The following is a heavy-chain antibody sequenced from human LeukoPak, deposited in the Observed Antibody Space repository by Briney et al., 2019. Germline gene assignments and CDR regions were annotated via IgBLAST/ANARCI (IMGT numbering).Heavy chain of an antibody. D-gene: IGHD3-9*01. CDR1: GFTFSSYS. CDR2: ISSSSSTI. J-gene: IGHJ4*02. Sequence: GGSLRLSCAASGFTFSSYSMNWVRQAPGKGLEWVSYISSSSSTIYYADSVKGRFTISRDNAKNSLYLQMNSLRAEDTAVYYCGRDAAILTGYCEFDYWGQGTLVTVSS. CDR3: GRDAAILTGYCEFDY. V-gene: IGHV3-48*01.